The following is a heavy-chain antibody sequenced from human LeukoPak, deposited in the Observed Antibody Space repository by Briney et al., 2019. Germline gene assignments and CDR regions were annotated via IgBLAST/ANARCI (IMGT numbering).Heavy chain of an antibody. Sequence: GGSLRLSCAATGFTFSSYVLTWVRQAPGKGLEWVSAISGSGGSTFYADSVKGRFTISRDKSKNTLYLQMNSLRAEDTAVYYCARHGEIQQWLRSFDYWGQGTLVTVSS. CDR2: ISGSGGST. CDR1: GFTFSSYV. CDR3: ARHGEIQQWLRSFDY. V-gene: IGHV3-23*01. J-gene: IGHJ4*02. D-gene: IGHD5-18*01.